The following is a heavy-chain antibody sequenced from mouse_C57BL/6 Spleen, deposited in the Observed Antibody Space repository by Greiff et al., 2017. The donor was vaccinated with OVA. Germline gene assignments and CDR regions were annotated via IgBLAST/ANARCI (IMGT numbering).Heavy chain of an antibody. D-gene: IGHD4-1*01. V-gene: IGHV2-2*01. CDR1: GFSLTSYG. CDR3: ARNLNWDVWFAY. Sequence: QVQLQQSGPGLVQPSQSLSITCTVSGFSLTSYGVHWVRQSPGKGLEWLGVIWSGGSTDSNAAFISRLSISKDNSKSQVFFKMNSLQADDTAIYYCARNLNWDVWFAYWGQGTLVTVSA. J-gene: IGHJ3*01. CDR2: IWSGGST.